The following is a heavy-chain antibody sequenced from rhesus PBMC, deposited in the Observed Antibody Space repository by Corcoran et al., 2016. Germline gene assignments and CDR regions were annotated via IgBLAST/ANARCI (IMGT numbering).Heavy chain of an antibody. CDR1: GGSISSNY. CDR2: ISGRGGST. Sequence: QLQLQGSGPGLVKPSETLSLTCAVSGGSISSNYWSWIRQPPGKGLEWVGRISGRGGSTDYNPSLKSRVTISTDTAKNQFSLKLSSVTAADTAVYYCAREMIVLVRGAFDFWGQGLRVTVSS. D-gene: IGHD2-2*01. V-gene: IGHV4-173*01. J-gene: IGHJ3*01. CDR3: AREMIVLVRGAFDF.